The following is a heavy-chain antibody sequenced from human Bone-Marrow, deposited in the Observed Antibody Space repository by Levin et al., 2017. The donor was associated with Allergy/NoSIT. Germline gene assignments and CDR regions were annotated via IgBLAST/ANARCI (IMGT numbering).Heavy chain of an antibody. D-gene: IGHD1-14*01. J-gene: IGHJ4*02. CDR2: ISDSSSSTI. Sequence: GASVKVSCAASGFTFSSFGINWVRQAPGKGLEWVSYISDSSSSTIYYADSVKGRFTVSRDNAKNSLYLQMSSLRAEDTAVYYCARDRTRTYVDYWGEGTLVTVSS. CDR3: ARDRTRTYVDY. V-gene: IGHV3-48*04. CDR1: GFTFSSFG.